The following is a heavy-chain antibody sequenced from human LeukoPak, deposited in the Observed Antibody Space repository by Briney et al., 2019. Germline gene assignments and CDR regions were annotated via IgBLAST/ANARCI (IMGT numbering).Heavy chain of an antibody. Sequence: GGSLRLSCAASGFTFSSYWMHWVRQAPGKGLVWVSRINTDGSSTSYADSVKGRFTISRGNAKNTLYLQMNSLRAEDTAVYYCARVVTAMALDCRGQGTLVTVSS. V-gene: IGHV3-74*01. CDR1: GFTFSSYW. D-gene: IGHD5-18*01. J-gene: IGHJ4*02. CDR2: INTDGSST. CDR3: ARVVTAMALDC.